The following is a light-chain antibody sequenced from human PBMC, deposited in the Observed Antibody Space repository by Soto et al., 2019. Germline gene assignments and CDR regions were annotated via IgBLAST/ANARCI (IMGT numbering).Light chain of an antibody. CDR2: YDS. V-gene: IGLV3-21*04. J-gene: IGLJ2*01. CDR3: QVWDSSSDHRVV. CDR1: NNGSKS. Sequence: SYELTQPPSVSVAPGKTARITCGGNNNGSKSVHWYQQKPGQAPVLVIYYDSDRPSGIPERFSGANSGNTATLTISRVEAGDEADYYCQVWDSSSDHRVVFGGGTKVTVL.